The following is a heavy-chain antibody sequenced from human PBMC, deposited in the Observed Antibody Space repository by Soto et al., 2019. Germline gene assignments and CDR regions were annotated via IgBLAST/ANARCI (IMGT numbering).Heavy chain of an antibody. Sequence: GGSLRLSCAASGFTFSSYAMSWVRQAPGKGLEWVSAISGSGGSTYYADSVKGRFTISRDNSKNTLYLQMNSLRAEDTAVYYCAKDLVPAAMEMAPPAPPWFDPWGQGTLVTVSS. V-gene: IGHV3-23*01. D-gene: IGHD2-2*01. CDR2: ISGSGGST. CDR1: GFTFSSYA. CDR3: AKDLVPAAMEMAPPAPPWFDP. J-gene: IGHJ5*02.